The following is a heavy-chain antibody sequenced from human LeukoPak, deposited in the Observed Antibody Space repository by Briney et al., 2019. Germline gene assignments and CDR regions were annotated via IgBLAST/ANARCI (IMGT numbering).Heavy chain of an antibody. Sequence: PGGSLRLSCAASGFTFSNYWMHWVRQAPGKGLEWVSVIYSGGGTYYADSVKGRFTISRDNSKNTVYLQMNSLRAEDTAVYYCARASFWFDYSGYYFDFWGQGTLVTVSS. V-gene: IGHV3-66*01. CDR2: IYSGGGT. D-gene: IGHD2-15*01. J-gene: IGHJ4*02. CDR3: ARASFWFDYSGYYFDF. CDR1: GFTFSNYW.